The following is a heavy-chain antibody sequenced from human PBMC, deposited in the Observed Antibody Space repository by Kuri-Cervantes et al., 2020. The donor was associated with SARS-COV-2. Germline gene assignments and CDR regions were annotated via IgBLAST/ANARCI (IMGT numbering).Heavy chain of an antibody. J-gene: IGHJ4*02. CDR1: GGSVRSGSYY. D-gene: IGHD2-15*01. CDR2: MYYTGST. V-gene: IGHV4-61*01. CDR3: ARDLPGYFSGGSCGGQFGY. Sequence: SETLSLTCTVSGGSVRSGSYYWSWIRQPPGKGLEWLGYMYYTGSTNYNPSLKSRFTISVDTSKNQFSLKLSSVTAADTAVYYCARDLPGYFSGGSCGGQFGYWGQGTLVTVSS.